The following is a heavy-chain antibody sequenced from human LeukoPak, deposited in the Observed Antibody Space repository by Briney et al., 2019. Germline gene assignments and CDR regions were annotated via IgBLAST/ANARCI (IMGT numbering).Heavy chain of an antibody. D-gene: IGHD3-22*01. CDR1: GGSFSGYY. CDR3: ARQGYTYYYDSSGYYPFDY. Sequence: SETLSLTCAVYGGSFSGYYWGWIRRPPGKGLEWIGSIYYSGSTYYNPSLKSRVTISVDTSKNQFSLKLSSVTAADTAVYYCARQGYTYYYDSSGYYPFDYWGQGTLVTVSS. CDR2: IYYSGST. J-gene: IGHJ4*02. V-gene: IGHV4-39*01.